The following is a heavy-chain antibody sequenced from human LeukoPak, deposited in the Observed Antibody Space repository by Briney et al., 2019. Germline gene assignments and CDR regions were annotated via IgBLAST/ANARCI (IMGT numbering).Heavy chain of an antibody. CDR3: AKDLSRYFDWLSYFDY. V-gene: IGHV3-30*18. J-gene: IGHJ4*02. Sequence: PGRSLRLSCAASGFTFSSCGMHWVRQAPGKGLEWVAVISYDGSNKYYADSVKGRFTISRDNSKNTLYLQMNSLRAEDTAVYYCAKDLSRYFDWLSYFDYWGQGTLVTVSS. CDR1: GFTFSSCG. D-gene: IGHD3-9*01. CDR2: ISYDGSNK.